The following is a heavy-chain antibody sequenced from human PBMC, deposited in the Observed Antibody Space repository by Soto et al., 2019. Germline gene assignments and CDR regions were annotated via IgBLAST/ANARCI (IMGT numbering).Heavy chain of an antibody. J-gene: IGHJ4*02. CDR1: GGTFSSYA. CDR2: IIPIFGTA. V-gene: IGHV1-69*13. D-gene: IGHD3-10*01. Sequence: GASVKVSCKASGGTFSSYAISWVRQAPGQGLEWMGGIIPIFGTANYARKFQGRVTITADESTSTAYMELSSLRSEDTAVYYCARDRFGRFGELSGSFDYWGQGTLVTVSS. CDR3: ARDRFGRFGELSGSFDY.